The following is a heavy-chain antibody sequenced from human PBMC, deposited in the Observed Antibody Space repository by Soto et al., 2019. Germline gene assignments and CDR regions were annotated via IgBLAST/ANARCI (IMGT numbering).Heavy chain of an antibody. Sequence: ASVKVSCKASGYTFTSYDINWVRQATGQGLEWMGWMNPNSGNTGYAQKFQGRVTMTRNTSISTAYMELSSLRSEDTAVYYCARGVEHSSSLGSYYYYGMDVWGQGTTVTVSS. D-gene: IGHD6-6*01. CDR3: ARGVEHSSSLGSYYYYGMDV. CDR2: MNPNSGNT. V-gene: IGHV1-8*01. J-gene: IGHJ6*02. CDR1: GYTFTSYD.